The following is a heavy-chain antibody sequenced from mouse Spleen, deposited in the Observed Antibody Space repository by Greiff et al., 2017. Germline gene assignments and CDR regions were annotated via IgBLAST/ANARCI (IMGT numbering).Heavy chain of an antibody. CDR3: AGSYGNYVTY. D-gene: IGHD2-1*01. V-gene: IGHV1-64*01. J-gene: IGHJ3*01. Sequence: QVQLKQPGAELVKPGASVKLSCKASGYTFTSYWMHWVKQRPGQGLEWIGMIHPNSGSTNYNEKFKSKATLTVDKSSSTAYMQLSSLTSEDSAVYYCAGSYGNYVTYWGQGTLVTVSA. CDR2: IHPNSGST. CDR1: GYTFTSYW.